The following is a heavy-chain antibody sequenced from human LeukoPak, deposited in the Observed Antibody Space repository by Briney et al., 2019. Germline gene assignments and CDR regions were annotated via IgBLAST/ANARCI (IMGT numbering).Heavy chain of an antibody. Sequence: PGGSLRLSCAASGFTFSSYAMSWVRQAPGKGLECVSAISGSGGSTYYADSVKGRFTISRDNSKNTLYLQMNSLRAEDTAVYYCAKDPRLPDYFDYWGQGTLVTVSS. CDR2: ISGSGGST. CDR1: GFTFSSYA. V-gene: IGHV3-23*01. J-gene: IGHJ4*02. CDR3: AKDPRLPDYFDY.